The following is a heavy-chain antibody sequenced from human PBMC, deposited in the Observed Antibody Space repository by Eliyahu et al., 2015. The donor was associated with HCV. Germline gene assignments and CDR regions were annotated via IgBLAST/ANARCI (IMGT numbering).Heavy chain of an antibody. CDR3: AKAMRRAYGSGSYYNPDAFDI. V-gene: IGHV3-30*18. D-gene: IGHD3-10*01. CDR1: GFTFSXXG. CDR2: LSYDGNNK. J-gene: IGHJ3*02. Sequence: QVQLVESGGGVVQPGRSLRXSCXASGFTFSXXGXXWVRQAPGKGLEWVAVLSYDGNNKXYADSVKGRFTIXRDNSKNTLYLQMNSLRAEDTAVYYCAKAMRRAYGSGSYYNPDAFDIWGQGTMVTVSS.